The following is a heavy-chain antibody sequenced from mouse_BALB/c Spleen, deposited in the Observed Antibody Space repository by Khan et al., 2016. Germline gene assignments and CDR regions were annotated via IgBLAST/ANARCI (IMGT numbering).Heavy chain of an antibody. CDR3: ARQGPKYSYGSSYGY. CDR2: VDPANGNT. J-gene: IGHJ2*01. CDR1: AFNIKDTY. D-gene: IGHD1-1*01. V-gene: IGHV14-3*02. Sequence: VQLKQSGAELVKPGASVKLSCTASAFNIKDTYMHWVKQRPEQGLEWIGRVDPANGNTNYDPKFQGKATITADTSSNTAYLQLSSLTSEDTAVYYCARQGPKYSYGSSYGYWGQGTTLTDSS.